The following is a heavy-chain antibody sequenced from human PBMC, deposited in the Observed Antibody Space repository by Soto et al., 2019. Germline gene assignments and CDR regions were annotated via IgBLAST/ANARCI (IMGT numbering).Heavy chain of an antibody. CDR2: TYYRSKWYN. Sequence: PSQTLSLTCAISGDSVSSNSATWTWIRQSPSRGLEWLGRTYYRSKWYNDYAVSVKSRITINPDTSKNQFSLQLSSVTPEDTAVYYCARGHYYYGVDAWGQGTTVTVSS. J-gene: IGHJ6*02. V-gene: IGHV6-1*01. CDR3: ARGHYYYGVDA. CDR1: GDSVSSNSAT.